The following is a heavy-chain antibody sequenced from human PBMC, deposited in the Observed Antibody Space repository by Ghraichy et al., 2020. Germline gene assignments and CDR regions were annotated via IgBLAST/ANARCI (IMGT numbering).Heavy chain of an antibody. V-gene: IGHV3-74*01. J-gene: IGHJ4*02. CDR3: ARGVDIVATIDY. CDR1: GFTFSSYW. CDR2: INSDGSST. D-gene: IGHD5-12*01. Sequence: GESLNISCAASGFTFSSYWMHWVRQAPGKGLVWVSRINSDGSSTSYADSVKGRFTISRDNAKNTLYLQMNSLRAEDTAVYYCARGVDIVATIDYWGQGTLVTVSS.